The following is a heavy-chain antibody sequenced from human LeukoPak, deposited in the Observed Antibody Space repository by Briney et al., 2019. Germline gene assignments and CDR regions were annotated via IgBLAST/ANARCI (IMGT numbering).Heavy chain of an antibody. J-gene: IGHJ4*02. CDR3: ASLLGDIVVVPAAMYSSSSYYFDY. CDR1: GYSISSGYY. D-gene: IGHD2-2*01. Sequence: SETLSLTCTVSGYSISSGYYWGWIRQPPGKGLEWIGSIYHSGSTYYNPSLKSRVTISVDTSKNQFPLKLSSVTAADTAVYYCASLLGDIVVVPAAMYSSSSYYFDYWGQGTLVTVSS. V-gene: IGHV4-38-2*02. CDR2: IYHSGST.